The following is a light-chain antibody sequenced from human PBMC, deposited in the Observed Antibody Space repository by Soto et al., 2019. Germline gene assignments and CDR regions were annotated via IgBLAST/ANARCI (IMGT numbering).Light chain of an antibody. J-gene: IGKJ2*01. Sequence: DIQMTQSPSPLSASVGDRVTITCQASHDISDNLNWYQQKPGKAPKLLIYGASNLETGVPSRFSGSGSGTHFTFTISTLQPEDSATHYCQQYGPSPMYTFGQGTNLEIK. V-gene: IGKV1-33*01. CDR2: GAS. CDR1: HDISDN. CDR3: QQYGPSPMYT.